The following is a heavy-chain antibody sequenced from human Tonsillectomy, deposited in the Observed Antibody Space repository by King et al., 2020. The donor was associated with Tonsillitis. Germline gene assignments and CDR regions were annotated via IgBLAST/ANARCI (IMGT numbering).Heavy chain of an antibody. V-gene: IGHV3-9*01. J-gene: IGHJ4*02. CDR1: GFSFNDYA. CDR3: AKDMRRGSRGFEY. Sequence: VQLVESGGGLIQPGRSLRLSCVGSGFSFNDYAMHWVRQAPGKGLEWVSGISWNSGNRGYGDSVKGRFTVSGDSGKNFMYLQMNSLRPEDTALYFCAKDMRRGSRGFEYWGQGTLVIVSS. CDR2: ISWNSGNR. D-gene: IGHD6-13*01.